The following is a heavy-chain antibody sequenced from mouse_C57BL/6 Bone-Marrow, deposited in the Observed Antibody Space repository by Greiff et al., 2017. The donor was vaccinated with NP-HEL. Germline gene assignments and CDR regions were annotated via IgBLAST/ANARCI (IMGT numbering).Heavy chain of an antibody. D-gene: IGHD3-2*02. CDR3: TRYPTAQAVDYAMDY. J-gene: IGHJ4*01. Sequence: VQLKESGTVLARPGASVKMSCKTSGYTFTSYWMHWVKQRPGRGLEWIGAIYPGNSDTSYNQKFKGKAKLTAVTSASTAYMELSSLTNEDSAVYYCTRYPTAQAVDYAMDYWGQGTSVTVSS. CDR1: GYTFTSYW. CDR2: IYPGNSDT. V-gene: IGHV1-5*01.